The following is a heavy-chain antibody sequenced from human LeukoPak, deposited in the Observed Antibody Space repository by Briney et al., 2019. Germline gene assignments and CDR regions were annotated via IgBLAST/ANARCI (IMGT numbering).Heavy chain of an antibody. V-gene: IGHV3-23*01. CDR3: EKRKDRLHAFDI. CDR1: GFTFSSYG. J-gene: IGHJ3*02. Sequence: GSLRLSCAASGFTFSSYGMKWVRQAPGQGLEWVSTINGSGDSTYYADSVKRRFTICRDHYKSALYLLMSSLRPEDTAVYYCEKRKDRLHAFDIWGQGTMVTVSS. CDR2: INGSGDST.